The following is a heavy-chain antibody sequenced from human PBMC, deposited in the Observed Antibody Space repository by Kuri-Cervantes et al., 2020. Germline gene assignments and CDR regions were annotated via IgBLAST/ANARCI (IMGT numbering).Heavy chain of an antibody. J-gene: IGHJ4*02. Sequence: GGSLRLSCAASGFTVSSNYMSWVRQAPGKGLEWVSVIYSGGSTYYADSVKGRFTISGDNSKNTLYLQMNSLRAEDTAVYYCARMGMGSVMVRGVRSHYYFDYWGQGTLVTVSS. CDR1: GFTVSSNY. CDR3: ARMGMGSVMVRGVRSHYYFDY. V-gene: IGHV3-53*01. CDR2: IYSGGST. D-gene: IGHD3-10*01.